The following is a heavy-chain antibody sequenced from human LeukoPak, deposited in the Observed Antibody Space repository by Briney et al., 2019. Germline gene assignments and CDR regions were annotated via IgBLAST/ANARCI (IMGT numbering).Heavy chain of an antibody. CDR2: ISYSGST. D-gene: IGHD2/OR15-2a*01. Sequence: PSETLSLTCTVSGVSISIYFWNWIRQPPGKGLEWIGYISYSGSTHYNPSLESRVTMSVDTSKNQFSLDLTSVTAADTAVYYCARHHQVNSGTFSQHWGQGTLVTVSS. V-gene: IGHV4-59*08. J-gene: IGHJ1*01. CDR1: GVSISIYF. CDR3: ARHHQVNSGTFSQH.